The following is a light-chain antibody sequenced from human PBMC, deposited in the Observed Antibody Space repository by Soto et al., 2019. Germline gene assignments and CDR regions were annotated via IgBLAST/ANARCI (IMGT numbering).Light chain of an antibody. Sequence: EIVLTQSPGTLSLSPGERATLSCMASQSVSSSYLAWYQQKPGQAPRLLIYGASSRATGIPDRFSGSGSGTDFTLTISRLESEDFAVYYCQQYGSSPFSFGQGTKVEIK. V-gene: IGKV3-20*01. CDR1: QSVSSSY. CDR3: QQYGSSPFS. CDR2: GAS. J-gene: IGKJ1*01.